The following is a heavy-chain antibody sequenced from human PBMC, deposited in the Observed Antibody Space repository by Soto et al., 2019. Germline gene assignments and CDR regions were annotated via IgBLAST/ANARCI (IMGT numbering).Heavy chain of an antibody. J-gene: IGHJ6*02. V-gene: IGHV3-33*01. CDR3: ARPTGRDYYYGMDV. Sequence: SLRLSCAASGFTFSSYGMHWVRQAPGKGLEWVAVIWYDGSNKYYADSVKGRFTISRDNSKNTLYLQMNSLRDEDTAVYYCARPTGRDYYYGMDVWGQGTTVTVSS. CDR2: IWYDGSNK. CDR1: GFTFSSYG.